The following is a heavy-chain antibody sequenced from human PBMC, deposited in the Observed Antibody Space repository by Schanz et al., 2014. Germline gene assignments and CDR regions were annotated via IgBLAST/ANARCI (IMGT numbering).Heavy chain of an antibody. Sequence: QVPLVQSGVEVKKPGSSVKVSCEASGGLFSTYDVNWVRQAPGQGLEWMGRVVPILNTPKYAQKFQDRVTITADNSTSTAYMELTGLTSADTAVYYCASGHVVGATHWYVDLWGRGTLVTVSS. J-gene: IGHJ2*01. CDR1: GGLFSTYD. D-gene: IGHD2-15*01. CDR2: VVPILNTP. V-gene: IGHV1-69*08. CDR3: ASGHVVGATHWYVDL.